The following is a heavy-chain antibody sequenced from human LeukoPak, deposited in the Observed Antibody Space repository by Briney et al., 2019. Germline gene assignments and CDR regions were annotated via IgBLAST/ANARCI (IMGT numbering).Heavy chain of an antibody. CDR1: GGSISSYY. CDR2: IYYSGST. D-gene: IGHD3-3*01. Sequence: LETLSLTCTVSGGSISSYYWSWIRQPPGKGLEWIGYIYYSGSTNYNPSLKSRVTISVDTSKNQFSLKLSSVTAADTAVYYCARGPRFFAPFDYWGQGTLVTVSS. V-gene: IGHV4-59*01. CDR3: ARGPRFFAPFDY. J-gene: IGHJ4*02.